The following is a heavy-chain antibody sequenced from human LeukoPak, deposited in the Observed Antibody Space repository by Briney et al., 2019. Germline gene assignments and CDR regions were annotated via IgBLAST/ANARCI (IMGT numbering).Heavy chain of an antibody. CDR2: VNGDGSST. Sequence: GGSLRLSCAASGFTFSNYWMDWVRQVPGRRLVWVSRVNGDGSSTSYADSVKGRFTISRDNAKNTLYLQMNSLRAEDTAVYFCARAAGNYYYGMDVWGQGTTVTVSS. D-gene: IGHD3-10*01. CDR3: ARAAGNYYYGMDV. V-gene: IGHV3-74*01. J-gene: IGHJ6*02. CDR1: GFTFSNYW.